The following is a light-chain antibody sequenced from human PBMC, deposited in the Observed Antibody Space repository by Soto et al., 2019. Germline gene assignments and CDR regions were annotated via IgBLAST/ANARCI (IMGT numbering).Light chain of an antibody. Sequence: QSALTQPASVSGSPGQSITIPCTGTSTDVGDYNYVSWYQQHPDKAPKLIIYEVTNRPSGVSNRFSGSKSGNTASLTISGLQAEDEADYYCSSYTSTSTVVFGGGTKVTVL. CDR2: EVT. CDR3: SSYTSTSTVV. CDR1: STDVGDYNY. V-gene: IGLV2-14*01. J-gene: IGLJ2*01.